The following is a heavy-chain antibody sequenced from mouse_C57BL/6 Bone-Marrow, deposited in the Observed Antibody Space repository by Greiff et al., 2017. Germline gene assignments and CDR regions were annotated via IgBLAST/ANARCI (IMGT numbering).Heavy chain of an antibody. Sequence: EVHLVESGGGLVKPGGSLKLSCAASGFTFSSYAMSWVRQTPEKRLEWVATISDGGSYTYYPDNVKGRFTISRDDDKNNLYLQMSHLKSEDTAMYYCGRDRILLQYLDVWGKGTTVTVSS. CDR1: GFTFSSYA. D-gene: IGHD2-10*01. V-gene: IGHV5-4*01. CDR2: ISDGGSYT. CDR3: GRDRILLQYLDV. J-gene: IGHJ1*03.